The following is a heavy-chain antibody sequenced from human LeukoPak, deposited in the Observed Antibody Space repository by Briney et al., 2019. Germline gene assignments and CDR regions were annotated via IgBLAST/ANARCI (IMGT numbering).Heavy chain of an antibody. V-gene: IGHV3-7*01. CDR3: ASANTYYYGSGSSYYMDV. Sequence: GGSLRLPCAASGFTFSSYWMSWVRQAPGKGLEWVANIKQDGSEKYYVDSVKGRFTISRDNAKNSLYLQMNSLRAEDTAVYYCASANTYYYGSGSSYYMDVWGKGTTVTVSS. J-gene: IGHJ6*03. CDR1: GFTFSSYW. D-gene: IGHD3-10*01. CDR2: IKQDGSEK.